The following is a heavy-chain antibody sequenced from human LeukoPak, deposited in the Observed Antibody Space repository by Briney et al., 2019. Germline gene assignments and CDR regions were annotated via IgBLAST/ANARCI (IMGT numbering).Heavy chain of an antibody. J-gene: IGHJ4*02. CDR1: GYTFTGYY. CDR3: ARDGGRYCSSSTSCYGSYYFDY. CDR2: INPNSGGT. Sequence: ASVKVSCKASGYTFTGYYMHWVRQAPGQGLEWMGWINPNSGGTNYAQKFQGRVTMTRDTSISTAYMELSRLRSDDTAVYYCARDGGRYCSSSTSCYGSYYFDYWGQGTLVTVSS. D-gene: IGHD2-2*01. V-gene: IGHV1-2*02.